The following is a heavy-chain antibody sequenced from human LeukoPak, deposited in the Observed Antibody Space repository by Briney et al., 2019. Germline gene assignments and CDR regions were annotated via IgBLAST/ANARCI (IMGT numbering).Heavy chain of an antibody. V-gene: IGHV4-59*12. CDR1: GGSINNYY. D-gene: IGHD6-19*01. CDR3: ARDRGAGYSSGWYDV. Sequence: PSETLSLTCTVSGGSINNYYWSWIRQPPGKGLEWIGYIYYSGNTNYNASLKSRVTISLDTSKNQFSLKLSSVTAADTAVYYCARDRGAGYSSGWYDVWGQGTLVTVSS. J-gene: IGHJ4*02. CDR2: IYYSGNT.